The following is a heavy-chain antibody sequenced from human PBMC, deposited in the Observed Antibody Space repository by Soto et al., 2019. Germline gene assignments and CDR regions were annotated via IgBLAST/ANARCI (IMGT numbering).Heavy chain of an antibody. CDR1: GFTFSSYD. CDR2: IGTAGDT. CDR3: ARAPYGSGSYYIKSGGFDY. V-gene: IGHV3-13*01. J-gene: IGHJ4*02. D-gene: IGHD3-10*01. Sequence: PGGSLRLSCAASGFTFSSYDMHWVRQATGKGLEWVSAIGTAGDTYYPGSVKGRFTISRENAKNSLYLQMNSLRAGDTAVYYCARAPYGSGSYYIKSGGFDYWGQGTLVTVSS.